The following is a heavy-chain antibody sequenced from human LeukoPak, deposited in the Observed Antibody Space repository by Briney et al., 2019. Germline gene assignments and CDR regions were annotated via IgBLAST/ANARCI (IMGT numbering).Heavy chain of an antibody. V-gene: IGHV4-34*01. D-gene: IGHD5-12*01. J-gene: IGHJ5*02. CDR3: ARRYSGYES. CDR2: INHSGST. CDR1: GDSIHNYY. Sequence: SETLSLTCTVSGDSIHNYYWGWIRQPPGKGLEWIGEINHSGSTNYNPSLKSRVTISVDTSKNQFSLKLSSVTAADTAVYYCARRYSGYESWGQGTLVTVSS.